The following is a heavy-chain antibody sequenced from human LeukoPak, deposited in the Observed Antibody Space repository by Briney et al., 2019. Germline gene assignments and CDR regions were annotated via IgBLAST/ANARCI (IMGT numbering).Heavy chain of an antibody. D-gene: IGHD6-6*01. CDR3: ARLIEYRTSSRVFDI. Sequence: ASVKVSCKASGYTFTSYGISWVRQAPGQGLEWMGWISAYNGNTNYAQKLQGRVTMTTDTSTNTAYMELGSLRPDDTAVYYCARLIEYRTSSRVFDIWGQETMVTVSS. V-gene: IGHV1-18*01. CDR1: GYTFTSYG. J-gene: IGHJ3*02. CDR2: ISAYNGNT.